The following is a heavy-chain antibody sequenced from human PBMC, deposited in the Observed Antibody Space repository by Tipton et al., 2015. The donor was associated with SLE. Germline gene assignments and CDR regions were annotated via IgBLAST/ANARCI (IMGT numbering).Heavy chain of an antibody. CDR1: GGSISSHY. V-gene: IGHV4-59*11. CDR3: ARDGDGGSGSYDAFDI. Sequence: TLSLTCTVSGGSISSHYWSWIRQPPGKGLDWIGYIYYSGSTNYNPSLKSRVTISVDTSKNQFSLKLSSVTAADTAVYYCARDGDGGSGSYDAFDIWGQGTMVTVSS. D-gene: IGHD3-10*01. CDR2: IYYSGST. J-gene: IGHJ3*02.